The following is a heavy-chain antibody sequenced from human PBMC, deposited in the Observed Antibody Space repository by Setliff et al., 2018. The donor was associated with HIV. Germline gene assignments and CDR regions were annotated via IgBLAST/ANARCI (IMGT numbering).Heavy chain of an antibody. Sequence: GGSLRLSCAASGLTLSNSAMTWVRQKPGRGLEWVSLIQSGGIIYYADSVKGRFTISRDNSNNTLSLQMSSLRAEDTALYYCATEVEKYSYGSSGMDVWGQGTTVTVSS. D-gene: IGHD5-18*01. CDR2: IQSGGII. J-gene: IGHJ6*02. CDR3: ATEVEKYSYGSSGMDV. CDR1: GLTLSNSA. V-gene: IGHV3-23*01.